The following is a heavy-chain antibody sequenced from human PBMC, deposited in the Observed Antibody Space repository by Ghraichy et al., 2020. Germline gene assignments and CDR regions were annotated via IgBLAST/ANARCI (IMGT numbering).Heavy chain of an antibody. CDR2: ISSCSSYI. CDR3: ARGITMVQGVPYFDY. D-gene: IGHD3-10*01. CDR1: GFTFSSYS. J-gene: IGHJ4*02. Sequence: GGSLRLSCAASGFTFSSYSMNWVRQAPGKGLEWVSSISSCSSYIYYADSVKGRFTISRDNAKNSLYLQMNSLRAEDTAVYYCARGITMVQGVPYFDYWGQGTLVTVSS. V-gene: IGHV3-21*01.